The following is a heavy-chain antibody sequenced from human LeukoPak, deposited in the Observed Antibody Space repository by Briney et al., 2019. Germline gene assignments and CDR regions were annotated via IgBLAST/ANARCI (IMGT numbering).Heavy chain of an antibody. CDR1: GGSISSSSYY. J-gene: IGHJ4*02. Sequence: SETLSLTCTVSGGSISSSSYYWGWIRQPPGKGLEWIGSIYYSGSTYYNPSLKSRVTISVDTSKNQFSLKPSSVTAADTAVYYCARHVLWFGELSHLDYWGQGTLVTVSS. V-gene: IGHV4-39*01. CDR3: ARHVLWFGELSHLDY. D-gene: IGHD3-10*01. CDR2: IYYSGST.